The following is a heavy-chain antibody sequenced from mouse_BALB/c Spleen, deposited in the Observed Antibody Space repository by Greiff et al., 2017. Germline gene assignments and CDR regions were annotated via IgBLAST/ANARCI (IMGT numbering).Heavy chain of an antibody. D-gene: IGHD2-14*01. J-gene: IGHJ2*01. CDR2: ISSGSSTI. V-gene: IGHV5-17*02. Sequence: EVMLVESGGGLVQPGGSRKLSCAASGFTFSSFGMHWVRQAPEKGLEWVAYISSGSSTIYYADTVKGRFTISRDNPKNTLFLQMTSLRSEDTAMYYCARKGVYDRSPFDYWGQGTTLTVSS. CDR1: GFTFSSFG. CDR3: ARKGVYDRSPFDY.